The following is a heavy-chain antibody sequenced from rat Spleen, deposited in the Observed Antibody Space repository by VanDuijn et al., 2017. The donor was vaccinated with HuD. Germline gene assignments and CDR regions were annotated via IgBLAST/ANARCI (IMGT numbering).Heavy chain of an antibody. D-gene: IGHD2-5*01. Sequence: EVQLVESGGGLVQPGRSLKLSCAASGFNFNDHWMGWVRQAPTKGLEWVATINYDGRSTFYRDSVRARFTISRDDGKSTLYLEMDSLRSEDMATYYCVRQGYLRDWYFDFWGPGTMVTVSS. J-gene: IGHJ1*01. V-gene: IGHV5-29*01. CDR2: INYDGRST. CDR3: VRQGYLRDWYFDF. CDR1: GFNFNDHW.